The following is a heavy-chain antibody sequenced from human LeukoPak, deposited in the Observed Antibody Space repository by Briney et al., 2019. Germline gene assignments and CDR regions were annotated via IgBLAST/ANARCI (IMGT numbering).Heavy chain of an antibody. CDR3: ARERDLLHFYYYYYYMDV. Sequence: SETLSLTCTVSGGSISSSSYYWGWIRQPPGKGLEWIGSIYYSGSTNYNPSLKSRVTISVDKSKNQFSLKLSSVTAADTAVYYCARERDLLHFYYYYYYMDVWGKGTTVTISS. J-gene: IGHJ6*03. CDR1: GGSISSSSYY. V-gene: IGHV4-39*07. D-gene: IGHD1-26*01. CDR2: IYYSGST.